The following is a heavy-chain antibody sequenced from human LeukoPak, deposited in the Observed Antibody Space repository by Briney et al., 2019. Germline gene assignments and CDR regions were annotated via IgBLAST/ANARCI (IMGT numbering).Heavy chain of an antibody. D-gene: IGHD5-18*01. Sequence: PSETLSLTCTVSGGSLSSSSYYWGWIRQPPGKGLEWIGSIYYSGSTYYNPSLKSRVTISVDTSKNQFSLKLSSVTAADTAVYYCARQGYSYVDYWGQGTLVTVSS. CDR1: GGSLSSSSYY. CDR3: ARQGYSYVDY. CDR2: IYYSGST. J-gene: IGHJ4*02. V-gene: IGHV4-39*01.